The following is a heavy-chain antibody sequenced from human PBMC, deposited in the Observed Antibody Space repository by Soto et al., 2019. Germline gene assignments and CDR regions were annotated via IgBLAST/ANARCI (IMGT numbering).Heavy chain of an antibody. V-gene: IGHV1-2*04. CDR2: INPNTGGT. J-gene: IGHJ4*02. D-gene: IGHD3-3*02. Sequence: GASVKVSCKASGYTFTDYYMHWVRQAPGQGLEWMGWINPNTGGTKYAQKFQDWLSMTRDTSINTAYLELSSLRSDDTAVYYCARDALGTSHFDYWGQGTLVTVSS. CDR3: ARDALGTSHFDY. CDR1: GYTFTDYY.